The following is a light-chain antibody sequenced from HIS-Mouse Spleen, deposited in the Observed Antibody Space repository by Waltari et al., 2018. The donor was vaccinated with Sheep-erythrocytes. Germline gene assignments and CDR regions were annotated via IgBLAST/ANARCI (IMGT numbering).Light chain of an antibody. V-gene: IGLV2-23*01. Sequence: QSALTQPRSVSGSPGQSITIPCTGTSSHVGSYNLVSWYQQPPGKAPKLMIYEGSKRPSGVSNRFSGSKSGNTASLTISGLQAEDEADYYCCSYAGSSTWVFGGGTKLTVL. CDR3: CSYAGSSTWV. J-gene: IGLJ3*02. CDR1: SSHVGSYNL. CDR2: EGS.